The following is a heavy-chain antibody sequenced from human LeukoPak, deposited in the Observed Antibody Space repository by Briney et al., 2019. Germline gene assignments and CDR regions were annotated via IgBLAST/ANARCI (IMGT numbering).Heavy chain of an antibody. CDR1: GYTFTGYY. V-gene: IGHV1-2*02. J-gene: IGHJ5*02. Sequence: ASVEVSCKASGYTFTGYYMHWVRQAPGQGLEWMGWINPNSGGTNYAQKFQGRVTMTRDTSISTAYMELSRLRSDDTAVYYCARVEMATVLWFDPWGQGTLVTVSS. D-gene: IGHD5-24*01. CDR3: ARVEMATVLWFDP. CDR2: INPNSGGT.